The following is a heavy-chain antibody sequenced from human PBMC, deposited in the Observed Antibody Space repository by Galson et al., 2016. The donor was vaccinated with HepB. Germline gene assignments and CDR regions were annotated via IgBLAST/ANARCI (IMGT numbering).Heavy chain of an antibody. CDR3: ARDPSEGYYHMDV. Sequence: SLRLSCAASGFSVSSGYMNWVRQAPGKGLEWVSVLYSGGNSYYTNSVKGRFTIARDNSENTLYLQMNSLRGGDTAVDYCARDPSEGYYHMDVWGKGTTVTVSS. V-gene: IGHV3-53*01. CDR1: GFSVSSGY. J-gene: IGHJ6*03. CDR2: LYSGGNS. D-gene: IGHD6-6*01.